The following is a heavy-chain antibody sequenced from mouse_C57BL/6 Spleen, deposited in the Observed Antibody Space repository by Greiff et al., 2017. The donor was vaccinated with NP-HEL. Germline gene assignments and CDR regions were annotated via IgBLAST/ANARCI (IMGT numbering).Heavy chain of an antibody. Sequence: VQLQQSGAELVRPGASVTLSCKASGYTFTDYEMHWVKQTPVHGLEWIGAIDPETGGTAYNQKFKGKAILTADKSSSTAYMELRSLTSGDSAVYYCTRSRMWWEETYWGQGTTLTVSS. CDR2: IDPETGGT. J-gene: IGHJ2*01. D-gene: IGHD1-1*02. CDR1: GYTFTDYE. CDR3: TRSRMWWEETY. V-gene: IGHV1-15*01.